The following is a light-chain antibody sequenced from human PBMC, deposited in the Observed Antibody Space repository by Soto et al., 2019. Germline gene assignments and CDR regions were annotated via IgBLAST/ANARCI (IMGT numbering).Light chain of an antibody. V-gene: IGLV6-57*03. CDR3: QSYDSSNQV. J-gene: IGLJ3*02. Sequence: NFMLTQPHSVSESPGKTVTISCTRSSGSIASNYVQWYQQRPGSAPTTVIYEDNQRPSGGPDRFSGSIDSSSNSASLTISGLNNDDEAYYCWQSYDSSNQVFGGGTKLTVL. CDR1: SGSIASNY. CDR2: EDN.